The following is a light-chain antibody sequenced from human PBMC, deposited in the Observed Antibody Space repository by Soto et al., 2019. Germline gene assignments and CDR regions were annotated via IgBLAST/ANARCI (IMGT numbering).Light chain of an antibody. V-gene: IGKV3-11*01. Sequence: ESVLTQPPATLSLSPGERATLSCRASQSVNSYLAWYQQKPGQAPRLLIYDASNRATGIPVPVRFSGSGSGTDFTLLISSLEPEDFAVYYCQHYGSSLYTFGQGTKLEIK. CDR3: QHYGSSLYT. CDR1: QSVNSY. CDR2: DAS. J-gene: IGKJ2*01.